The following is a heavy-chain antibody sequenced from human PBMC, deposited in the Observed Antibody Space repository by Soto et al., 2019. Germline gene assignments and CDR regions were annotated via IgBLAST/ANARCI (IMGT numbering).Heavy chain of an antibody. CDR1: GFTFSSYA. D-gene: IGHD3-22*01. J-gene: IGHJ4*02. V-gene: IGHV3-23*01. CDR3: AKTPYYYDSSGYYDYFDY. CDR2: ISGSGGST. Sequence: GGSLRLSCAASGFTFSSYAMSWVRQAPGKGLEWVSAISGSGGSTYYADSVKGRLTISRDNSKNTLYLQMNSLRAEDTAVYYCAKTPYYYDSSGYYDYFDYWGQGTLVTVSS.